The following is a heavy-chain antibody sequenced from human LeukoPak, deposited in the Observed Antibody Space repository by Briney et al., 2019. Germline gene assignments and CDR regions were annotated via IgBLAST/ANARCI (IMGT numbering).Heavy chain of an antibody. Sequence: GGSLRLSCAASGFTFSDYYMSWIRQAPGKGLEWASYISSSGSTIYYADSVKGRFTISRDNAKNSLYLQMNSLRAEDTAVYYCAKSGRDYGDSWPDYWGQGTLVTVSS. CDR1: GFTFSDYY. CDR3: AKSGRDYGDSWPDY. V-gene: IGHV3-11*04. D-gene: IGHD4-17*01. J-gene: IGHJ4*02. CDR2: ISSSGSTI.